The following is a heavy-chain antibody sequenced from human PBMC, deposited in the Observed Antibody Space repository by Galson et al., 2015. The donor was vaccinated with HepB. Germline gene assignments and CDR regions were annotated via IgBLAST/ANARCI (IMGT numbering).Heavy chain of an antibody. CDR3: TTDVYYSTYWSWLDP. V-gene: IGHV3-15*01. J-gene: IGHJ5*02. D-gene: IGHD2-8*02. Sequence: SLRLSCAASGFPFNNAWMTWVRQAPGMGLEWVGRIKSKTDGETTDYAAPVKGRFTISRDDSKNRLYPQMNSLKTEDTAVYYCTTDVYYSTYWSWLDPWGQGTLVTVSS. CDR2: IKSKTDGETT. CDR1: GFPFNNAW.